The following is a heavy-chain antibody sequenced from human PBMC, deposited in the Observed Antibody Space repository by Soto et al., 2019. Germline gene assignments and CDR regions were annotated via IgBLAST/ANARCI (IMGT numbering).Heavy chain of an antibody. CDR2: ISDSGST. D-gene: IGHD6-6*01. CDR3: ARAVTGRPDVFDY. Sequence: QVQLQESGPGLVKPSETLSLTCTVSGGFISGYYWSWIRQPPGKGLEWIGFISDSGSTNYNPSLKGRVTISVDTSKNQFSLKLSSVTAADTAVYYCARAVTGRPDVFDYWGQGTLVTVSS. V-gene: IGHV4-59*01. CDR1: GGFISGYY. J-gene: IGHJ4*02.